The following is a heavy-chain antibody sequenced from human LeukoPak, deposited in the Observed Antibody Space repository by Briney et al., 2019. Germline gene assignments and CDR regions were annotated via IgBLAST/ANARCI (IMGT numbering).Heavy chain of an antibody. CDR3: ARERKTKGRDPLDY. CDR2: ISSSSSTT. D-gene: IGHD3-10*01. CDR1: GFTFSSYS. Sequence: GGSLRLSCAASGFTFSSYSMTWVRQAPGKGLEWVSYISSSSSTTYYADSVKGRFTISRDNAKNSLYLQMNSLRAEDSAVYYCARERKTKGRDPLDYWGQGTLVTVSS. J-gene: IGHJ4*02. V-gene: IGHV3-48*01.